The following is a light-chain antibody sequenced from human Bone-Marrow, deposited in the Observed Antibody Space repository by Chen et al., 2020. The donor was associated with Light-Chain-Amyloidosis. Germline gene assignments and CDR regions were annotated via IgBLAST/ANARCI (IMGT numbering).Light chain of an antibody. J-gene: IGLJ3*02. V-gene: IGLV3-21*02. CDR1: NIGSTS. Sequence: SSVLTQPSSVSVAPGRTATIACGGNNIGSTSVHWYQQTPGQAPLLVVYDDSDRPAGIPERLSGSNSGNTATLTISRVEAGDEADYYCQVWDRRSDRPVFGGGTKLTVL. CDR3: QVWDRRSDRPV. CDR2: DDS.